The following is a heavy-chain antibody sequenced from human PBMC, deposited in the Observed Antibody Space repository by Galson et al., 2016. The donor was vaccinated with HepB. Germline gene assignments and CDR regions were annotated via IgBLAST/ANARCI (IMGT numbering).Heavy chain of an antibody. V-gene: IGHV3-11*04. J-gene: IGHJ4*02. Sequence: SLRLSCAASGFSFRDFYMSWIRQVPGKGLEWVSYINIGGSDKSYADSVKGRFTISRDNSKNTLYLQMSSLRAEDTAVYYCCVDTAMDYVFDYWGRGTLVTVSS. D-gene: IGHD5-18*01. CDR3: CVDTAMDYVFDY. CDR2: INIGGSDK. CDR1: GFSFRDFY.